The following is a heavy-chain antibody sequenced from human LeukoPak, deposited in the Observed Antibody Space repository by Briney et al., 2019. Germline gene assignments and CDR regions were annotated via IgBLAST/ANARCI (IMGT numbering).Heavy chain of an antibody. J-gene: IGHJ5*02. V-gene: IGHV3-30*03. D-gene: IGHD3-16*02. Sequence: SVPLSCTGCGWKFSTYGMHWVRQAPGKGLEWVAVISYDGSNKYYADSVKGRFTISRDNAKNSLYLQMNSLRAEDTAVYYCARAGYYDSVWGSYRELDWFDPWGQGTLVTVSS. CDR2: ISYDGSNK. CDR3: ARAGYYDSVWGSYRELDWFDP. CDR1: GWKFSTYG.